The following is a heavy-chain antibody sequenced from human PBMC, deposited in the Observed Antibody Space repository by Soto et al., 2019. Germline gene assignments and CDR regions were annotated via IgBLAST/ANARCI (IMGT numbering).Heavy chain of an antibody. CDR1: GGSFSGYY. D-gene: IGHD3-10*01. V-gene: IGHV4-34*01. J-gene: IGHJ5*02. CDR3: ARGFFSFGSGYYGSGSYNWFDP. CDR2: INHSGST. Sequence: SWETLSLTCAVYGGSFSGYYWSWIRQPPGKGLEWIGEINHSGSTNYNPSLKSRVTISVDTSKNQFSLKLSSVTAADTAVYYCARGFFSFGSGYYGSGSYNWFDPWGQGTLVTVSS.